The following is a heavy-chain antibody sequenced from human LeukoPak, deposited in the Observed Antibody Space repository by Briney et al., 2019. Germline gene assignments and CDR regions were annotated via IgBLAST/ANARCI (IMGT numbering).Heavy chain of an antibody. CDR3: ARGDDESLDH. Sequence: GGSLRLSCAASGFVFGTYWIHWVRQAPGKGLVWVSRIYTDGSYTNYADSVKGRFTISRDNAKNTLSLHMNSLRAEDMAVYYCARGDDESLDHWGQGTLVTVSS. D-gene: IGHD2-21*01. CDR1: GFVFGTYW. CDR2: IYTDGSYT. V-gene: IGHV3-74*01. J-gene: IGHJ4*02.